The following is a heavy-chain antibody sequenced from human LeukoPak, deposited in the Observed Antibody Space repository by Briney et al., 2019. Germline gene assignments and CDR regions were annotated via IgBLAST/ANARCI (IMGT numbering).Heavy chain of an antibody. CDR3: ARSRLWFDY. CDR1: GGSINNYY. V-gene: IGHV4-59*01. Sequence: SETLSLTCTVSGGSINNYYWSWIRRPPGKGLEWVGCIYYSGSTNYNPSLKSRVTISVDTSKSQFSLKVSSVTAADTAVYYCARSRLWFDYWGQGTLVTVSS. J-gene: IGHJ4*02. D-gene: IGHD2-21*01. CDR2: IYYSGST.